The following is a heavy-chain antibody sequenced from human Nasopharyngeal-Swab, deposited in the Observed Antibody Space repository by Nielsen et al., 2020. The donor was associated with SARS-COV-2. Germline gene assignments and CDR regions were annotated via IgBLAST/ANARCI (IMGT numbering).Heavy chain of an antibody. CDR2: IYSGGST. CDR1: GFIVSSNY. V-gene: IGHV3-53*01. CDR3: AKAARGYDILTGYYGKDYYYMDV. J-gene: IGHJ6*03. D-gene: IGHD3-9*01. Sequence: GESLKISCVASGFIVSSNYMSWVRQAPGKGLEWVSVIYSGGSTYYADSVKGRFTISRDNSKNTLYLQMNSLRAEDTAVYYCAKAARGYDILTGYYGKDYYYMDVWGKGTTVTVSS.